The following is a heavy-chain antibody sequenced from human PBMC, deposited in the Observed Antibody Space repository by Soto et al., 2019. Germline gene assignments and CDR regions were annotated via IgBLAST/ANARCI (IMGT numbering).Heavy chain of an antibody. CDR2: IYYSGST. J-gene: IGHJ6*02. D-gene: IGHD2-15*01. Sequence: QLQLQESGPGLVKPSETLSLTCTVSGGSLSSSGYYWGWIRQPPGKGLEWIGSIYYSGSTYYNPSLKSRVTISVDTSDNQFSLTLTSVTAAATAVYYCARRSGRTGSLSYCMDVWGQGTTVTVSS. CDR1: GGSLSSSGYY. V-gene: IGHV4-39*01. CDR3: ARRSGRTGSLSYCMDV.